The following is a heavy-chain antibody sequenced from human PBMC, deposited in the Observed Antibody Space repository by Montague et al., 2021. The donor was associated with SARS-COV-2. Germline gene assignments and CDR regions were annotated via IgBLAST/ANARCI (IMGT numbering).Heavy chain of an antibody. CDR3: ARFPTSYYYDSKAAPATPDAFDI. CDR1: GGSISSSSYY. V-gene: IGHV4-39*01. J-gene: IGHJ3*02. CDR2: IYYSGST. Sequence: ETLSLTCTVSGGSISSSSYYWGWIRQPPGKGLGWIGSIYYSGSTYYNPPLKSRVTISVDTSKNQFSLKLSSVTAADTAVYYCARFPTSYYYDSKAAPATPDAFDIWGQGTMVTVSS. D-gene: IGHD3-22*01.